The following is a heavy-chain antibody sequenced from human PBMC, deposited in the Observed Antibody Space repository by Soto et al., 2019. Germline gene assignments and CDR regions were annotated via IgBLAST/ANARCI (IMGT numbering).Heavy chain of an antibody. D-gene: IGHD3-22*01. CDR3: AGGVYYYDSSGYRPWGYCDY. J-gene: IGHJ4*02. Sequence: QVQLVQSGAEVKKPGASVKVSCKASGYTFTSYGISWVRQAPGQGLEWMGWISAYNGNTNYAQKRQGRVTMPTDPATRTGYMELRSLRSDDTAVYYCAGGVYYYDSSGYRPWGYCDYWGQGTLVTVSS. CDR2: ISAYNGNT. V-gene: IGHV1-18*01. CDR1: GYTFTSYG.